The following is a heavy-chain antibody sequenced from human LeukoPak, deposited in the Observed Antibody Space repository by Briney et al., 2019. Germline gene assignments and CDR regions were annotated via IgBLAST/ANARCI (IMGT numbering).Heavy chain of an antibody. CDR2: IIPIFGTS. CDR3: ARDRDCSSTSCYRNWFDP. D-gene: IGHD2-2*01. CDR1: GGTFSSYA. V-gene: IGHV1-69*01. Sequence: SVKVSCKASGGTFSSYAISWVRQAPGQGLEWMGGIIPIFGTSNYAQKFQGRVTITADESTSTAYMELSSLRSEDTAVYYCARDRDCSSTSCYRNWFDPWGQGTPVTVSS. J-gene: IGHJ5*02.